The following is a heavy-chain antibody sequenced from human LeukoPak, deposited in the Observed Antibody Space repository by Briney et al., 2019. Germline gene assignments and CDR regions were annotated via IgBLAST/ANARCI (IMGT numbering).Heavy chain of an antibody. J-gene: IGHJ5*02. CDR2: MNSKSGNT. CDR1: GYTFSSDG. V-gene: IGHV1-8*02. CDR3: ARGRVFPGVAPRQVWFDP. Sequence: ASVKVSCKASGYTFSSDGINWVRQAPGQGLEWMGWMNSKSGNTGYAQKFLGRVTMTRNTSISTAYMELSRLRSEDTAVYYCARGRVFPGVAPRQVWFDPWGQGTPVTVSS. D-gene: IGHD3-10*01.